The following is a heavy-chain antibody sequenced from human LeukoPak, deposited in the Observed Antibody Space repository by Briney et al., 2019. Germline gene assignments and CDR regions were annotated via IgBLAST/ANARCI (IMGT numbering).Heavy chain of an antibody. Sequence: SETLSLTCTVSGYSISSGYYWGWIRQPPGKGLEGIGSIYHSGSTYYNPSLKSRVTISVDTSKNQFSLKLSSVTAADTAVYYCAHLTMVRGVYDAFDIWGQGTMVTVSS. CDR3: AHLTMVRGVYDAFDI. CDR1: GYSISSGYY. J-gene: IGHJ3*02. D-gene: IGHD3-10*01. V-gene: IGHV4-38-2*02. CDR2: IYHSGST.